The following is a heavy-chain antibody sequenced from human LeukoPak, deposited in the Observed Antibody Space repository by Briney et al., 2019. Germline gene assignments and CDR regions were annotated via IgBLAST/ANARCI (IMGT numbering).Heavy chain of an antibody. CDR3: AKSLAMSASAGEY. CDR2: TSGSGFNR. V-gene: IGHV3-23*01. J-gene: IGHJ4*02. CDR1: GFTFSSYA. Sequence: GGSLRLSCAASGFTFSSYAMRWVRQAPGKGLQWVSGTSGSGFNRYYADSVKGRFTISRDNSKNTLYLQMNSLRAEETAIYYCAKSLAMSASAGEYWGQGTLVAVSS.